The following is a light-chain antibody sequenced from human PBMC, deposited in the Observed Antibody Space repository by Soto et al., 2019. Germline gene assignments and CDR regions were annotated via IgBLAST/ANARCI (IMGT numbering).Light chain of an antibody. J-gene: IGKJ2*01. Sequence: EIVLTQSPGTLSLSPGERATLACRASQSISSSYLAWYQQKPGQAPRRLIYGASSSATGIPDRFSGSGSGTGFTLTIRSFEPEDLAVDDFQSFYSSRYTFGQSTKLEIK. CDR3: QSFYSSRYT. V-gene: IGKV3-20*01. CDR2: GAS. CDR1: QSISSSY.